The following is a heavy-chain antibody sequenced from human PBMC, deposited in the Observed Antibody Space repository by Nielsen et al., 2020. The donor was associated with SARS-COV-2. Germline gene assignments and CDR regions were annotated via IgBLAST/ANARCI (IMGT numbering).Heavy chain of an antibody. D-gene: IGHD6-19*01. Sequence: SETLSLTCTASGDTINTNYWHWLRQAPGKGLEWIAYIRYSGKTNFTPSLKSRVTISIDTSKNQFSLTLNSVTAADTAVYYCARGAGWYGYWGQGTLVTVSS. CDR3: ARGAGWYGY. CDR1: GDTINTNY. CDR2: IRYSGKT. J-gene: IGHJ4*02. V-gene: IGHV4-59*01.